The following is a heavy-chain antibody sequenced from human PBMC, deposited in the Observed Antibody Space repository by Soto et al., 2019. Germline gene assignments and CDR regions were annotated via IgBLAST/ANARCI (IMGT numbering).Heavy chain of an antibody. V-gene: IGHV1-69*12. J-gene: IGHJ6*02. Sequence: QVQLVQSGAEVKKPGSSVKVSCKASGGTFSSYAISWVRQAPGQGLEWMGGIIPIFGTANYAQKFQGRVTITADESTSTAYMELSSLRSEDTVVYYCARAGDDSSGYYYFYYYYGMDVWGQGTTVTVSS. CDR3: ARAGDDSSGYYYFYYYYGMDV. CDR2: IIPIFGTA. CDR1: GGTFSSYA. D-gene: IGHD3-22*01.